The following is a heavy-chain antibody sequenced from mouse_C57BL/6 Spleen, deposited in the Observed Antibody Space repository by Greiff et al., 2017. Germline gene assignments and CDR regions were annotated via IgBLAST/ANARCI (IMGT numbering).Heavy chain of an antibody. J-gene: IGHJ1*03. CDR3: ARLDYGSSHWYFDV. CDR1: GYTFTSYW. CDR2: IHPNSGST. Sequence: QVQLQQSGAELVKPGASVKLSCKASGYTFTSYWMHWVKQRPGQGLEWIGMIHPNSGSTNYNEKFKSKATLTVDKSSSTAYMQLSSLTSEDSAVYYCARLDYGSSHWYFDVWGTGTTVTVSS. V-gene: IGHV1-64*01. D-gene: IGHD1-1*01.